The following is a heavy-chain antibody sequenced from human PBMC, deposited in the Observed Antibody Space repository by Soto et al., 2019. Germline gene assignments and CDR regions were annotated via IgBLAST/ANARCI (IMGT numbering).Heavy chain of an antibody. Sequence: SETLSLTCAVSTESLRGYYWTWIRQSPGTGLEWIGEISQSGFTNYNPSLESRVTLSVDTSKSEFSLHLTSMTAADTALYYCARGLFSSGWYSYFDPWGQGTPVTVSS. CDR3: ARGLFSSGWYSYFDP. D-gene: IGHD6-19*01. CDR1: TESLRGYY. CDR2: ISQSGFT. V-gene: IGHV4-34*01. J-gene: IGHJ5*02.